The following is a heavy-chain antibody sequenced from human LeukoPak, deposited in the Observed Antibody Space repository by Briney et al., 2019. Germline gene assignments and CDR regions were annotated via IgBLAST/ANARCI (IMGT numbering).Heavy chain of an antibody. V-gene: IGHV3-33*06. J-gene: IGHJ4*02. CDR3: AKSYYYYDSSGSILDY. Sequence: WYDGSNKYYADSVKGRFTISRDNSKNTLYLQMNSLRAEDTAVYYCAKSYYYYDSSGSILDYWGQGTLVTVSS. D-gene: IGHD3-22*01. CDR2: WYDGSNK.